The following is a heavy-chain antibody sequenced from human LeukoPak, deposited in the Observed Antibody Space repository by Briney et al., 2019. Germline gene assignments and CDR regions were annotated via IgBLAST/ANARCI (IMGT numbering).Heavy chain of an antibody. D-gene: IGHD3-22*01. Sequence: ASVKVSCKASGYTFTGYYMHWVRQAPGQGLEWMGWINPNSGGTNYAQKFQGRVTMTRDMSTSTVYMELSSLRSEDTAVYYCARDPTYYYDSSGYRANYFDYWGQGTLVTVSS. J-gene: IGHJ4*02. CDR3: ARDPTYYYDSSGYRANYFDY. V-gene: IGHV1-2*02. CDR2: INPNSGGT. CDR1: GYTFTGYY.